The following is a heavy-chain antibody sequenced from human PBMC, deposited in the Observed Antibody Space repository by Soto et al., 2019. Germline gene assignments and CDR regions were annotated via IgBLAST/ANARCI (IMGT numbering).Heavy chain of an antibody. CDR2: IIPIFGTA. CDR3: ARGDMTMVTFYYYYGMDV. Sequence: QVQLVQSGAEVKKPGSSVKVSCKASGGTFSSYAISWVRQAPGQGLEWMGGIIPIFGTANYAQKFQGRVTITADESTSTAYMELSSLRSEDTAVYYCARGDMTMVTFYYYYGMDVWGQGTTVTVSS. V-gene: IGHV1-69*01. D-gene: IGHD4-17*01. J-gene: IGHJ6*02. CDR1: GGTFSSYA.